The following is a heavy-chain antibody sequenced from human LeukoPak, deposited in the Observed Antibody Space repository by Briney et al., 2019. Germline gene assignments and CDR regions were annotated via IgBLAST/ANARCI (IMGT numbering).Heavy chain of an antibody. CDR3: ASPLRFLETGDYYYMDV. D-gene: IGHD3-3*01. J-gene: IGHJ6*03. CDR1: GFTVSSNY. CDR2: IYSGGST. V-gene: IGHV3-53*01. Sequence: GGSLRLSCAASGFTVSSNYMSWVRQAPGKGLEWVSVIYSGGSTYYADSVRGRFTISRDNSKNTLYLQMNSLRAEDTAVYYCASPLRFLETGDYYYMDVWGKGTTVTVSS.